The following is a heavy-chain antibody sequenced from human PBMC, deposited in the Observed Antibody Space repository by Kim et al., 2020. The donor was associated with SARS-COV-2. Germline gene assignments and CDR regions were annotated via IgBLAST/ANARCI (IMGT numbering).Heavy chain of an antibody. V-gene: IGHV4-59*08. CDR2: IYYSGST. J-gene: IGHJ6*03. CDR1: GGSISSYY. D-gene: IGHD3-3*01. CDR3: ARLSDFWSGSYYMDV. Sequence: SETLSLTCTVSGGSISSYYWSWIRQPPGKGLEWIGYIYYSGSTNYNPSLKSRVTISVDTSKNQFSLKLSSVTAADTAVYYCARLSDFWSGSYYMDVWGKGNTVTVSS.